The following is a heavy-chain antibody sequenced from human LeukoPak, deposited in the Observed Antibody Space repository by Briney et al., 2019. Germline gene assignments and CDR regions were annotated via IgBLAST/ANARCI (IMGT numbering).Heavy chain of an antibody. CDR2: IIPILGIA. CDR1: GGTFSIYA. Sequence: SVNVSCKASGGTFSIYAISWVRQAPGQGLEWMGRIIPILGIANYAQKFQGRVTITRNTSISTAYMELSSLRSEDTAVYYCARDQIGVVGYYMDVWGKGTTVTVSS. D-gene: IGHD3-3*01. CDR3: ARDQIGVVGYYMDV. J-gene: IGHJ6*03. V-gene: IGHV1-69*04.